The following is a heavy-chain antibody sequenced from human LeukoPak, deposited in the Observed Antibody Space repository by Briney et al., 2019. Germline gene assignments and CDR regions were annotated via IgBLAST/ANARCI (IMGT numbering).Heavy chain of an antibody. CDR3: ARDRIAAAGRYYYYYGMDV. CDR1: GFTVSSNY. V-gene: IGHV3-53*01. CDR2: IYSGGST. D-gene: IGHD6-13*01. Sequence: GGSLRLSCAASGFTVSSNYMSWVRQAPGKGLEWVSVIYSGGSTYYADSVKGRFTISRDNSKNTLYLQMSSLRAEDTAVYYCARDRIAAAGRYYYYYGMDVWGQGTTVTVSS. J-gene: IGHJ6*02.